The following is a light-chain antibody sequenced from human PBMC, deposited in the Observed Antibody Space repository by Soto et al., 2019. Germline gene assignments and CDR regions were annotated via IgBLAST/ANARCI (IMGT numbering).Light chain of an antibody. Sequence: DIQMTQSPSSLSASVGDRVTITCRASQSISRNLNWYQQKPGKAPKLLIYAASSLQSGVPSRFSGSGSGTDFTLTISSLQPEDFATYYCQQSYSTPWMFGQGTKVEIK. J-gene: IGKJ1*01. CDR2: AAS. CDR1: QSISRN. CDR3: QQSYSTPWM. V-gene: IGKV1-39*01.